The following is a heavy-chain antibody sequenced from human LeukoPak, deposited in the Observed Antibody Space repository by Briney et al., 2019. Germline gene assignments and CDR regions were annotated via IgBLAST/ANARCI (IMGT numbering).Heavy chain of an antibody. CDR3: ARNYGSGSYDY. Sequence: SETLSLTCAVSGGSISGYYWSWIRQPPGKGLEWVGYIYYTGSSRYNASLKSRVTISVDTSKNQFSLKLTSVTAADTAVYYCARNYGSGSYDYWGQGTLVTVSS. D-gene: IGHD3-10*01. V-gene: IGHV4-59*01. CDR2: IYYTGSS. CDR1: GGSISGYY. J-gene: IGHJ4*02.